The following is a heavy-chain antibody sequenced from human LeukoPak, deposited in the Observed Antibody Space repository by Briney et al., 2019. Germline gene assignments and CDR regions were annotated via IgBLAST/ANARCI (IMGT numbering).Heavy chain of an antibody. CDR1: GFTFSSYA. CDR2: ISGSGGST. J-gene: IGHJ4*02. D-gene: IGHD6-13*01. Sequence: GGSLRLSCAASGFTFSSYAMSWVRQAPGKGLEWVSAISGSGGSTYYADSVKGRFTISRDNSKNTLYLQMNSLRAEDTAVYYCAKRKAAARGGGGQDFDYWGQGTLVTVSS. V-gene: IGHV3-23*01. CDR3: AKRKAAARGGGGQDFDY.